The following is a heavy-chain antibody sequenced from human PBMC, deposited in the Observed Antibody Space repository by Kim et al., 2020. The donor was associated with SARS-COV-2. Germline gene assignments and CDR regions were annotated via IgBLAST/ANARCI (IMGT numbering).Heavy chain of an antibody. CDR3: ARHWTVAGNYYFDY. CDR1: GFTFSSYS. CDR2: ISSSSSYI. J-gene: IGHJ4*02. V-gene: IGHV3-21*01. Sequence: GGSLRLSCAASGFTFSSYSMNWVRQAPGKGLEWVSSISSSSSYIYYVDSVKGRFTISRDNAQNSPYLQMNSLRAEDTAMYYCARHWTVAGNYYFDYWGQGTLVTVSS. D-gene: IGHD6-19*01.